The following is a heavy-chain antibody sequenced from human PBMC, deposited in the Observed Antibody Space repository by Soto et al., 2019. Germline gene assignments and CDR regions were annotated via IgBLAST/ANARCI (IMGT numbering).Heavy chain of an antibody. D-gene: IGHD6-19*01. CDR1: GYSFTNYW. J-gene: IGHJ4*02. CDR2: IYPGDSDT. CDR3: ARPYSSGWYDLGY. V-gene: IGHV5-51*01. Sequence: PGESLKISCKGSGYSFTNYWIGWVRQMPGKGLEWMGIIYPGDSDTRYSPSFEGQVTISADKSISTAYLQWSSLKASDTAIYYCARPYSSGWYDLGYWGPGTLVTVSS.